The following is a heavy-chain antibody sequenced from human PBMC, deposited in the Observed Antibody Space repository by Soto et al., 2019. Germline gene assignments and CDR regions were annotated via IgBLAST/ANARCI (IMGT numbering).Heavy chain of an antibody. CDR3: ARDVNYPGYFDWLFSNNWFDP. Sequence: ASVKVSCKASGYTFTSYAMHWVRQAPGQRLEWMGWINAGNGNTKYSQKFQGRVTITRDTSASTAYMELSSLRSEDTAVYYCARDVNYPGYFDWLFSNNWFDPWGQGTLVTVSS. D-gene: IGHD3-9*01. CDR1: GYTFTSYA. V-gene: IGHV1-3*01. J-gene: IGHJ5*02. CDR2: INAGNGNT.